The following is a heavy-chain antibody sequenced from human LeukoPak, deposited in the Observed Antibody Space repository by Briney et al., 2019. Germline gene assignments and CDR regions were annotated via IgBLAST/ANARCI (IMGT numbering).Heavy chain of an antibody. CDR3: ARAAAAMKDY. CDR2: ISYDGSNK. V-gene: IGHV3-30-3*01. Sequence: PGGSLRLSCAASGFTFSSYAMHWVRQAPGKGLEWVAVISYDGSNKYYADSVKGRFTISRDNSKNTLYLQMNSLRAEDTAVYYCARAAAAMKDYWGQGTLVTVSS. D-gene: IGHD2-2*01. J-gene: IGHJ4*02. CDR1: GFTFSSYA.